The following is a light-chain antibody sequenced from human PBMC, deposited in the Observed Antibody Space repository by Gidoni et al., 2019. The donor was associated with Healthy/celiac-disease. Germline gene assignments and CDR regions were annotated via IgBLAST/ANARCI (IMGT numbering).Light chain of an antibody. V-gene: IGLV3-1*01. CDR2: QDS. J-gene: IGLJ2*01. Sequence: SCELTQPPSVSVPPGQTASITCSGDKLGDKYACWYQQKPGQSPVLVIYQDSKRPSGIPERFSGSNSGNTATLTISGTQAMDEADYYCQAWDSSTAVFGGGTKLTV. CDR3: QAWDSSTAV. CDR1: KLGDKY.